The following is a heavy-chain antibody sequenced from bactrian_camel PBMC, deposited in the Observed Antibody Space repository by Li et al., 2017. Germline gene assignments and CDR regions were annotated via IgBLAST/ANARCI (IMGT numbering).Heavy chain of an antibody. CDR1: GFTFSSYD. V-gene: IGHV3S40*01. CDR3: RKQYGETYLPGDPYDRRY. CDR2: DNTGGGST. D-gene: IGHD7*01. Sequence: VQLVESGGGLVQPGGSLRLSCAASGFTFSSYDMSWVRQAPGKGLEWVSTDNTGGGSTYYTDSVKGRFTISRDNAKNTLYLQLNSLETEDTAMYYCRKQYGETYLPGDPYDRRYRGQGTQVTVS. J-gene: IGHJ4*01.